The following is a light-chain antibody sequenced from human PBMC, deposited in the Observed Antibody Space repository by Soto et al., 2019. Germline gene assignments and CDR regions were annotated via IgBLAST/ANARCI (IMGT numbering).Light chain of an antibody. Sequence: QSVLTQPPSASGTPGQRVTISCSGSNSNIDSNTVNWYQQLPGTAPKLLISSFNQRPSGVPDRFSGSKSGSSASLAISGLQAEDEADYYCCSYAGSYTYVFVTGTKLTVL. V-gene: IGLV1-44*01. CDR2: SFN. CDR3: CSYAGSYTYV. CDR1: NSNIDSNT. J-gene: IGLJ1*01.